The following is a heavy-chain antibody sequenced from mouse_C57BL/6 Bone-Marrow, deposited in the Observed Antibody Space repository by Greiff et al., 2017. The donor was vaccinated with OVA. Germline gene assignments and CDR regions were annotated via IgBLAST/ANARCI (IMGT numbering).Heavy chain of an antibody. D-gene: IGHD1-2*01. CDR2: IYPGSGST. CDR1: GYTFTSYW. Sequence: QVHVKQPGAELVKPGASVKMSCKASGYTFTSYWITWVKQRPGQGLEWIGDIYPGSGSTNYNEKFKSKATLTVDTSSSTAYMQLSSLTSEDSAVYYCEGGGDYGEDYWGQGTTLTVSS. J-gene: IGHJ2*01. V-gene: IGHV1-55*01. CDR3: EGGGDYGEDY.